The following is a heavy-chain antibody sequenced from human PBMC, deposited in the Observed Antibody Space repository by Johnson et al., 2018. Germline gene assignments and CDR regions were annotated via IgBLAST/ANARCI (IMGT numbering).Heavy chain of an antibody. CDR3: ARDLGYGGSVAQH. CDR2: IGGHGLTT. Sequence: VQLVQSGGGLVQPGGSLRLSCAASGFSFRSHGMSWVRQAPGKGLEWVSGIGGHGLTTYYAASVKGRFTISRDNAKNSLYLQMNSLRDEDTALYYCARDLGYGGSVAQHWGQGTLVTVSS. CDR1: GFSFRSHG. J-gene: IGHJ1*01. D-gene: IGHD1-26*01. V-gene: IGHV3-48*02.